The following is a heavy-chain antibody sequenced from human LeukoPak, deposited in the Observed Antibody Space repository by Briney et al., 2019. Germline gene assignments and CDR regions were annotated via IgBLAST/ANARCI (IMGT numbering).Heavy chain of an antibody. CDR3: ARGSGYMVRGVMFGNWFDP. V-gene: IGHV4-59*12. Sequence: SETLSLTCTVSGGSISSYYWSWIRQPPGKGLEWIGYIYHSGSTYYNPSLKSRVTISVDRSKNQFSLKLSSVTAADTAVYYCARGSGYMVRGVMFGNWFDPWGQGTLVTVSS. D-gene: IGHD3-10*01. CDR2: IYHSGST. J-gene: IGHJ5*02. CDR1: GGSISSYY.